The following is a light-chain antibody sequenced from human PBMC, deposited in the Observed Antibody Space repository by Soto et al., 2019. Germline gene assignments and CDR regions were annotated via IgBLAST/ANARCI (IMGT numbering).Light chain of an antibody. CDR1: QSVSSY. Sequence: EILLTQSPATLSLSPGERATLSCRASQSVSSYLAWYQQKPGQAPRLLIYDASNRATGIPARFSGSGCGTDYSLPTSSLEPEDFSVYYCQQRSNWPPITFGQGTRLEIK. J-gene: IGKJ5*01. V-gene: IGKV3-11*01. CDR3: QQRSNWPPIT. CDR2: DAS.